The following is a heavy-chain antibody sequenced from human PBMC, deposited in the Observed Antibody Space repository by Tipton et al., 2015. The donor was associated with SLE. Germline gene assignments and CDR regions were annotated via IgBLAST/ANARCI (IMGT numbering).Heavy chain of an antibody. CDR2: INHTGST. Sequence: TLSLTCAVYGGSFRGYYWTWIRQPPGKGLEWIGEINHTGSTNYNPSLKSRVTIPVDTSKNQFSLKLSSVTAADTAVYYCARRTTSGFDPWGQGTLVTVSS. CDR1: GGSFRGYY. CDR3: ARRTTSGFDP. V-gene: IGHV4-34*01. J-gene: IGHJ5*02. D-gene: IGHD1-26*01.